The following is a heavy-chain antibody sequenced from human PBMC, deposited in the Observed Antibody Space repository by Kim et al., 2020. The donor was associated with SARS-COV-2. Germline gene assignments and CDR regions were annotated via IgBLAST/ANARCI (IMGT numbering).Heavy chain of an antibody. D-gene: IGHD6-13*01. V-gene: IGHV1-3*01. CDR3: ARGGVSIAAAPTHYFDY. J-gene: IGHJ4*02. Sequence: FQGRVTITRDTSASTAYMELSSLRSEDTAVYYCARGGVSIAAAPTHYFDYWGQGTLVTVSS.